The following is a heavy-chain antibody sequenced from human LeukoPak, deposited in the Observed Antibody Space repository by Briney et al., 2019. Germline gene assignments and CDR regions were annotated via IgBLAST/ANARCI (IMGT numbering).Heavy chain of an antibody. CDR1: GFTFSSFV. CDR2: ISYDGNNN. CDR3: ARSAVGTSCCTAVDY. Sequence: GGSLGLSCAASGFTFSSFVMNWVRQAPGKGLEWVAIISYDGNNNDYADSVKGRFTISRDNSRNTLHLQMNSLRAEDTAEYYCARSAVGTSCCTAVDYWGQGTLVTVSS. J-gene: IGHJ4*02. D-gene: IGHD1-26*01. V-gene: IGHV3-30*04.